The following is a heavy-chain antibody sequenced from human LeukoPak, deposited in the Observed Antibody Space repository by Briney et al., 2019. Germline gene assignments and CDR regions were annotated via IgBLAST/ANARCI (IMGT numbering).Heavy chain of an antibody. CDR3: ARATYSSSSYYYYYMDV. D-gene: IGHD6-6*01. CDR2: ISAYNGNT. V-gene: IGHV1-18*01. Sequence: ASVKVSCKASGYTFTSYGISWVRQAPGQGLEWMGWISAYNGNTNYAQKLQGRVTMTTDTSTSTAYMELRSLRSDDTAVYYCARATYSSSSYYYYYMDVWGKGTTVTVSS. J-gene: IGHJ6*03. CDR1: GYTFTSYG.